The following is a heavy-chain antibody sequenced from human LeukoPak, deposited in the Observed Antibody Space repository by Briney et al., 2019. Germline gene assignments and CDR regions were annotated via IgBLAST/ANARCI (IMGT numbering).Heavy chain of an antibody. V-gene: IGHV1-69*05. CDR2: IIPIFGTA. D-gene: IGHD3-3*01. CDR1: GGTFSSYA. CDR3: ASQQYYDFWSGYYLVY. J-gene: IGHJ4*02. Sequence: SVKVSCKASGGTFSSYAISWVRQAPGQGLEWMGRIIPIFGTANYAQKFQGRVTITTDESTSTAYMELSSLRSEDTAVYYCASQQYYDFWSGYYLVYWGQGTLVTVSS.